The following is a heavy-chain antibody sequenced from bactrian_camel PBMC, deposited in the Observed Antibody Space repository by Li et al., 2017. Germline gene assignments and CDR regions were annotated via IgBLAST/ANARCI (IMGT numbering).Heavy chain of an antibody. Sequence: VQLVESGGGSVQAGGSLRLSCTYSGFTFDDSDMGWYRQAPGNECQLVSTISSDGSTYYADSVKGRFTISRDNAKNTVYLQMNALTSEDTALYYCAAQVVDEWVLGGHAGLYWGQGTQVTVS. CDR1: GFTFDDSD. J-gene: IGHJ4*01. CDR2: ISSDGST. V-gene: IGHV3S63*01. CDR3: AAQVVDEWVLGGHAGLY. D-gene: IGHD3*01.